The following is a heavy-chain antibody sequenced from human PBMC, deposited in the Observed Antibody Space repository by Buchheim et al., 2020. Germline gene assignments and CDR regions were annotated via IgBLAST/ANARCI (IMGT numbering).Heavy chain of an antibody. CDR3: ARGSAADWRRWIQLRSSVYYFDY. J-gene: IGHJ4*02. CDR1: GGSISSGDYY. V-gene: IGHV4-30-4*01. CDR2: IYYSGST. D-gene: IGHD5-18*01. Sequence: QVQLQESGPGLVKPSQTLSLTCTVSGGSISSGDYYWSWIRQPPGKGLEWIGYIYYSGSTYYNPSLKSRVTISVDTSKNQFSLKLSSVTAADTAVYYCARGSAADWRRWIQLRSSVYYFDYWGQGTL.